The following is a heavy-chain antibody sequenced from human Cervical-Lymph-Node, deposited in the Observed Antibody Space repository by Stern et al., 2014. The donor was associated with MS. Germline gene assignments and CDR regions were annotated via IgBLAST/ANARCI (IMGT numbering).Heavy chain of an antibody. CDR1: GGSISSGNYY. CDR2: IYSSGST. Sequence: QVQLQESGPGLVKPSQTLSLTCTVSGGSISSGNYYWSWIRQPAGEGLEWIGRIYSSGSTQYNPPLKSRVTISADKSTNPFSLRLSSVTAADTAVYYCARGNYDVLTDNGGHGFDIWGQGTMVTVSS. CDR3: ARGNYDVLTDNGGHGFDI. J-gene: IGHJ3*02. D-gene: IGHD3-9*01. V-gene: IGHV4-61*02.